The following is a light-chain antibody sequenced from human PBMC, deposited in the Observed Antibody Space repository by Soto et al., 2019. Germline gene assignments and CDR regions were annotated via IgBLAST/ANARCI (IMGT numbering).Light chain of an antibody. Sequence: EIVLTQSPGTLSLSPGERATLSCRASQSVSSSTYLAWYQQKVGQAPRLLIYDASSRATGIPDRFSGSGSGTDFTLTISRLEPEDFAVYYCQQYGSFFGPGTKVDIK. CDR1: QSVSSSTY. V-gene: IGKV3-20*01. CDR3: QQYGSF. J-gene: IGKJ3*01. CDR2: DAS.